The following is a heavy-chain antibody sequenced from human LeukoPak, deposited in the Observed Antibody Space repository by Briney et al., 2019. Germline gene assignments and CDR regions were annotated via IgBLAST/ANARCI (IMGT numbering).Heavy chain of an antibody. J-gene: IGHJ6*02. D-gene: IGHD6-13*01. CDR2: ISRSGSTI. CDR1: GFTFSNYE. Sequence: PRGSPRLSCVASGFTFSNYEMNWVRQAPGKGLEWVSYISRSGSTIYYVDSVKGRFTISRDNAKNSLYLQMNSLRAEDTAVYYCASTPSPVLAAAGTDYYYYYGMDVWGQGTTVTVSS. CDR3: ASTPSPVLAAAGTDYYYYYGMDV. V-gene: IGHV3-48*03.